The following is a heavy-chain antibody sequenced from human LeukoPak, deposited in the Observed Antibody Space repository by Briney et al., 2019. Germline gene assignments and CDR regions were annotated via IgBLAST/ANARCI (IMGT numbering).Heavy chain of an antibody. Sequence: ASVKVSCKASGGTFSSYAISWVRQAPGQGLEWMGGTIPIFGTANYAQKFQGRVTITTDESTSTAYMELSSLRSEDTAVYYFARVYSSWGISWFDPWGEGTRVTVSS. CDR2: TIPIFGTA. D-gene: IGHD6-13*01. J-gene: IGHJ5*02. V-gene: IGHV1-69*05. CDR3: ARVYSSWGISWFDP. CDR1: GGTFSSYA.